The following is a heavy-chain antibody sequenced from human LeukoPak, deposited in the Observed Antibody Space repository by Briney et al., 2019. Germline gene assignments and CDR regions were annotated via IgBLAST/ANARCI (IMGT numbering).Heavy chain of an antibody. V-gene: IGHV4-31*03. Sequence: SQTLSLTCTVSGDSISSANYYWSWIRQHPGKGPEWIGYIYYSGSTYHSPSLKNRITISLDTSKNQFSLKLSSVTAADTAVYYCARLKRGLRLNWFDPWGQGTLVTVSS. J-gene: IGHJ5*02. CDR2: IYYSGST. D-gene: IGHD4-17*01. CDR1: GDSISSANYY. CDR3: ARLKRGLRLNWFDP.